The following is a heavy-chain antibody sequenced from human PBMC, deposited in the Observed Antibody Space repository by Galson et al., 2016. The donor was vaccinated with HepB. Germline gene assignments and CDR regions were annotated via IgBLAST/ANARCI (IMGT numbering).Heavy chain of an antibody. CDR2: IFRAGAA. CDR3: VRVRMGSILAFDV. V-gene: IGHV4-4*02. Sequence: SETLSLTCDVSGGSISSSDWWSWVRQTPGQGLEWLGEIFRAGAANPTSSLKSRLTLSLDRPKNQSSLKLRSVTAADTAVYYCVRVRMGSILAFDVWGQGTLVTVST. CDR1: GGSISSSDW. J-gene: IGHJ3*01. D-gene: IGHD2-8*01.